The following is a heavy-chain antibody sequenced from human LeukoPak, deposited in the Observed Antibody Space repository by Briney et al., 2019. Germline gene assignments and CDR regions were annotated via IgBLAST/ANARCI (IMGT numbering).Heavy chain of an antibody. J-gene: IGHJ4*02. CDR1: GGSFSGYY. D-gene: IGHD3-3*01. V-gene: IGHV4-34*01. Sequence: ASETLSLTCAVYGGSFSGYYWSWTRQPPGKGLEWIGEINHSGSTNYNPSLKSRVTISVDTSKNQFSLKLSSVTAADTAVYYCARRGTIFGVLDYWGQGTLVTVSS. CDR2: INHSGST. CDR3: ARRGTIFGVLDY.